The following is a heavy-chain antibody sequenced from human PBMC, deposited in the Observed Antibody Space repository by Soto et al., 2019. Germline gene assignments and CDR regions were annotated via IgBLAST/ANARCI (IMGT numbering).Heavy chain of an antibody. V-gene: IGHV1-46*01. Sequence: GASVKVSCKASGYTFTSYYMHWVRQAPGQGLERKGIIKPRGGSTSYAQKFQGRVTMTSDTSTITAYMELRSLRSDDTAVYYCARGVGSGSYYNQYNWFDPWGQGTLVTVSS. J-gene: IGHJ5*02. D-gene: IGHD3-10*01. CDR3: ARGVGSGSYYNQYNWFDP. CDR2: IKPRGGST. CDR1: GYTFTSYY.